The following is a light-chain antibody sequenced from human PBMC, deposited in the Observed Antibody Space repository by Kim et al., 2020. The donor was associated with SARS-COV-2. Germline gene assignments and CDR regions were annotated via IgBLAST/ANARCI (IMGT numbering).Light chain of an antibody. Sequence: DIPMPQSPSSLSASVGDRVTITCRASQGISSYLNWYQQKPGKAPKLLIYATSNLQSGVPSGFSGSGSGTDFTLTISSLQTEDFATYYCQKSYSTPYTFGQGTKLEIK. V-gene: IGKV1-39*01. CDR2: ATS. CDR3: QKSYSTPYT. J-gene: IGKJ2*01. CDR1: QGISSY.